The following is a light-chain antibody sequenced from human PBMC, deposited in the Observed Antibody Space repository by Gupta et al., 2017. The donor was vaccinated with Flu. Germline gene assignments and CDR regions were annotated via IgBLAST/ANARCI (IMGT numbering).Light chain of an antibody. CDR3: QQYTSSPLT. CDR2: GAS. V-gene: IGKV3-20*01. Sequence: EIVLTQSPGTLSLSPGERATLSCRASQSVNSNFLAWYQQKPGQAPRLLIYGASTRATGIPDRFTGSGSGTDFTLTIIRLEPEDFAVYYCQQYTSSPLTFGGGTKVEIK. CDR1: QSVNSNF. J-gene: IGKJ4*01.